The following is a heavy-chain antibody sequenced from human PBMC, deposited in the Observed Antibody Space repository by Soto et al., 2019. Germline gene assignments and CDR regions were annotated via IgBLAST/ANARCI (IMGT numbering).Heavy chain of an antibody. Sequence: GESLKISCKGSGYSFTSYWIGWVRQMPWKGLEWMGIIYPGDSDTRYSPSFQGQVTISADKSISTAYLQWSSLKASDTAMYYCARTYDILTGYYPAHAFDIWGQGTMVTVSS. CDR2: IYPGDSDT. V-gene: IGHV5-51*01. D-gene: IGHD3-9*01. CDR1: GYSFTSYW. J-gene: IGHJ3*02. CDR3: ARTYDILTGYYPAHAFDI.